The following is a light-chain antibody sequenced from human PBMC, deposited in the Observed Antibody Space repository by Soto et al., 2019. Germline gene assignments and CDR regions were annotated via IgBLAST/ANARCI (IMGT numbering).Light chain of an antibody. Sequence: DIQMTQSPSSLSASVGARVTITWRASQGISNYLAWYQQKQGKVPKLLIYAASTLQSGVPSRFSGSGSGTDLTITISSLQPEDGETYDCQKYNSAPQTFGQGTRLEIK. CDR3: QKYNSAPQT. J-gene: IGKJ5*01. V-gene: IGKV1-27*01. CDR1: QGISNY. CDR2: AAS.